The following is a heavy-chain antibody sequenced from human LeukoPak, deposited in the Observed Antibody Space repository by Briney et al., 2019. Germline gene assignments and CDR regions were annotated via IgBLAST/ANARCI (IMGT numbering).Heavy chain of an antibody. CDR3: AREESSSFDY. CDR2: ISSSGVST. V-gene: IGHV3-23*01. Sequence: GGSLRLSCAATGFIFSNYAMSWVRQAPGKGLEWVSTISSSGVSTYYADSVNGRFTISRDNAKNSLYLQMNSLRAEDTAVYYCAREESSSFDYWGQGTLVTVSS. J-gene: IGHJ4*02. D-gene: IGHD6-13*01. CDR1: GFIFSNYA.